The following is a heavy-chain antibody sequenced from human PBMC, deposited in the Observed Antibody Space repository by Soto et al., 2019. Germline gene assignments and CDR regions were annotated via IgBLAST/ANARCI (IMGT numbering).Heavy chain of an antibody. CDR3: ARGFRWGMDV. Sequence: EVQLVESGGGLVQPGGSLRLSCVASGFTISNYWMHWVRQAPGKGLVWVSRINSDASTTDYADSVKGRFTISRDNAKNTLSLQMNSLRAEDTAVYYCARGFRWGMDVWGQGTTVTVSS. V-gene: IGHV3-74*01. CDR2: INSDASTT. D-gene: IGHD3-16*02. J-gene: IGHJ6*02. CDR1: GFTISNYW.